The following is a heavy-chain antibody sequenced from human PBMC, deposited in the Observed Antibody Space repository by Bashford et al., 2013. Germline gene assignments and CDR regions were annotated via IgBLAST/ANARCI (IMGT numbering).Heavy chain of an antibody. J-gene: IGHJ4*02. CDR1: GYTFTSYG. CDR3: ARDWYYYDSSGYYSSHTPAHFDY. D-gene: IGHD3-22*01. V-gene: IGHV1-18*01. Sequence: VASVKVSCKASGYTFTSYGISWVRQAPGQGLEWMGWISAYNGNTNYAQKLQGRVTMTTDTSTSTAYMELRSLRSDDTAVYYCARDWYYYDSSGYYSSHTPAHFDYWDQGTLVTVSS. CDR2: ISAYNGNT.